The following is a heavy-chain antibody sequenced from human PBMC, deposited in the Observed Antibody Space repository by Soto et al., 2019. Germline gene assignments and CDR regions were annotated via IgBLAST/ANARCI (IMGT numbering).Heavy chain of an antibody. CDR2: FDPEDGET. D-gene: IGHD5-18*01. CDR3: ARAFRKVPGYSYGSFDS. CDR1: GYTLTELS. V-gene: IGHV1-24*01. J-gene: IGHJ4*02. Sequence: ASVKVSCKVSGYTLTELSMHWVRQAPGKGLEWMGGFDPEDGETIYAQKFQGRITMTEDTSIDTAYMELSSLRSEDTAIYYCARAFRKVPGYSYGSFDSWGRGTLVTVSS.